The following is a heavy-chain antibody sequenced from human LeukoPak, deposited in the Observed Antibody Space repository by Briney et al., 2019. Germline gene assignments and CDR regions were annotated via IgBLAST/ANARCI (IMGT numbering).Heavy chain of an antibody. V-gene: IGHV3-23*01. CDR3: AKDPPIGPTACGGGSFDY. J-gene: IGHJ4*02. CDR1: GFTFSSYA. CDR2: ISGSGGST. Sequence: GGSLRLSCAASGFTFSSYAMSWVRQAPGKGLEWVSAISGSGGSTYYADSVKGRFTISRDNSKNTLYLQMNSLRAEDTAVYYCAKDPPIGPTACGGGSFDYWGQGTLVTVSS. D-gene: IGHD2-15*01.